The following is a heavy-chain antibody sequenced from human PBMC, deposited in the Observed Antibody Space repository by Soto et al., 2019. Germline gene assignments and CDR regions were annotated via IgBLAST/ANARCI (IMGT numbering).Heavy chain of an antibody. D-gene: IGHD6-25*01. Sequence: QVQVVQSGAEVKKPGASVKVSCKASGYSFTSYAMQWVRQAPGQGLEWMGWINAGNGDTKYSQRFQDRVTITGDTSAITAYMELSSLRAEATAVYYCARGGIHAYYYMDVWGTGTTVTVSS. J-gene: IGHJ6*03. CDR3: ARGGIHAYYYMDV. CDR1: GYSFTSYA. V-gene: IGHV1-3*01. CDR2: INAGNGDT.